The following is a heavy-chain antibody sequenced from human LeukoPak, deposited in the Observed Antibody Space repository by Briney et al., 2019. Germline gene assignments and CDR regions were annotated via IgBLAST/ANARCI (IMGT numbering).Heavy chain of an antibody. CDR2: IYYSGST. J-gene: IGHJ5*02. Sequence: PSETLSLTCTVSGGSISSSSYYWGWIRQPPGKGLEWIGSIYYSGSTYYNPSLKSRVTISVDTSKNQFSLKLSSVTAADTAVYYCARAVLTPRLGWFDPWGQGTLVTVSS. V-gene: IGHV4-39*07. CDR1: GGSISSSSYY. D-gene: IGHD3-22*01. CDR3: ARAVLTPRLGWFDP.